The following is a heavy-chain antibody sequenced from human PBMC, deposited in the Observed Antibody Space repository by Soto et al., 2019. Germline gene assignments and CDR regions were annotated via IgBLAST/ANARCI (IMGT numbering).Heavy chain of an antibody. J-gene: IGHJ4*02. Sequence: QLQLQESGPGLVKPSETLSLTCTVSGGSISSSSYYWGWIRQPPGKGLEWIGSIYYSGSTYYNPPLKSRVTISEDTSKSQSSLKLSSVTAADTAVYYCAGHLWFGESSDYWGQGTLVTVSS. D-gene: IGHD3-10*01. CDR1: GGSISSSSYY. CDR3: AGHLWFGESSDY. V-gene: IGHV4-39*01. CDR2: IYYSGST.